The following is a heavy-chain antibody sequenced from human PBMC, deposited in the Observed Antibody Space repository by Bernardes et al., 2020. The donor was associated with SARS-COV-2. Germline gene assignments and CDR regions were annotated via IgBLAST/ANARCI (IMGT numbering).Heavy chain of an antibody. Sequence: GRSLRLSCVASGFTFSSYNMNWVRQAPGKGLEWVSGISRSSSYIYYADSVKGRSTISRDDAKKSLYLEMNSLRAEDTAVYYCARDGYSPYGMDVWGQGTTVTVSS. J-gene: IGHJ6*02. CDR2: ISRSSSYI. CDR3: ARDGYSPYGMDV. V-gene: IGHV3-21*01. D-gene: IGHD5-12*01. CDR1: GFTFSSYN.